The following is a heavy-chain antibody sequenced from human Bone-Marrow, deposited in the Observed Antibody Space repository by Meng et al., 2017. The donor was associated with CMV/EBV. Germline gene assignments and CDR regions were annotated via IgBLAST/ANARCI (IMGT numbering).Heavy chain of an antibody. D-gene: IGHD6-13*01. CDR1: GGSISSYY. J-gene: IGHJ6*02. CDR2: IYYSGST. V-gene: IGHV4-59*01. Sequence: SETLSLTCTVSGGSISSYYWSWIRQPPGKGLEWIGYIYYSGSTNYNPSLKSRVTISVDTSKNQFSLKLSSVTAADTAVYYCARARGWLRPYSSSWPKVDYYYYGMDVWGQGTTVTVS. CDR3: ARARGWLRPYSSSWPKVDYYYYGMDV.